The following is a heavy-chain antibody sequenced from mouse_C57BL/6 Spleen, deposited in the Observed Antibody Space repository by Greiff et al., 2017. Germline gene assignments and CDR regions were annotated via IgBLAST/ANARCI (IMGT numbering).Heavy chain of an antibody. CDR3: GGRGCNYDY. D-gene: IGHD2-1*01. J-gene: IGHJ2*01. Sequence: QVQLQQPGAELVRPGSSVKLSCKASGYTFTSYWMDWVKQRPGQGLEWIGNIYPSDSDTPSNQKFKDKATLTVDKSSSTAYMQLSSLTSEDSAVYYCGGRGCNYDYWGQGTTLTVSS. CDR1: GYTFTSYW. V-gene: IGHV1-61*01. CDR2: IYPSDSDT.